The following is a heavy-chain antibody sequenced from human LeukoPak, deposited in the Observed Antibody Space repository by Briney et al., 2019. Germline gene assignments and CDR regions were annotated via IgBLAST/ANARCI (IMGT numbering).Heavy chain of an antibody. J-gene: IGHJ3*02. V-gene: IGHV1-69*04. CDR2: IIPILGIA. CDR3: ARHIVVVTAIQRHAFDI. CDR1: GYTFTSYA. D-gene: IGHD2-21*02. Sequence: AASVKVSCKASGYTFTSYAISWVRQAPGQGLEWMGRIIPILGIANYAQKFQGRVTITADESTSTAYMELSSLRSEDTAVYYCARHIVVVTAIQRHAFDIWGQGTMVTVSS.